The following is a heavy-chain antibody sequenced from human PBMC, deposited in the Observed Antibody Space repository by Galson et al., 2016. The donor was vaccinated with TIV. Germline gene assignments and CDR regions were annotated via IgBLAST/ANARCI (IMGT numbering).Heavy chain of an antibody. Sequence: QSGAEVKKPGESLKISCKGSGYSFTSEWIGWVRQMPGKGLEWMGFIYPGDSDTRYSPSFEGQVRISADKSISTADLQWISLKATDSANDYCARPLPQGSHDAFHIWGQGTMVTVSS. CDR1: GYSFTSEW. CDR3: ARPLPQGSHDAFHI. CDR2: IYPGDSDT. J-gene: IGHJ3*02. V-gene: IGHV5-51*03.